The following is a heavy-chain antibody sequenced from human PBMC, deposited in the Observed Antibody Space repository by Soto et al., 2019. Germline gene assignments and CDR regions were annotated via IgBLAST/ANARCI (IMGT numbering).Heavy chain of an antibody. CDR1: GGSISSGGYY. CDR3: ARGHNTPLPHCTNGVCYKVLLGIDY. Sequence: PSETLSLTCTVSGGSISSGGYYWSWIRQHPGKGLEWIGYIYYSGSTYYNPSLKSRVTISVDTSKNQFSLKLSSVTAADTAVYYCARGHNTPLPHCTNGVCYKVLLGIDYWGQGTLVTVSS. J-gene: IGHJ4*02. V-gene: IGHV4-31*03. CDR2: IYYSGST. D-gene: IGHD2-8*01.